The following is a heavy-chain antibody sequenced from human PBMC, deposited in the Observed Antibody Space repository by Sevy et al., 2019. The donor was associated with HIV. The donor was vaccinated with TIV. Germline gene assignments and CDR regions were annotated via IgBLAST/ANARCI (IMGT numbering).Heavy chain of an antibody. CDR2: ISAYNGNT. CDR1: GYTFTSYG. CDR3: ASAPGGFYGGLGY. Sequence: ASVKVSCKASGYTFTSYGISWVRQAPGQGREWMGWISAYNGNTNYAQKLQGRVTMTTDTSTGTAYMELRSRGSDGTAVYDCASAPGGFYGGLGYWGQGTLGTV. D-gene: IGHD3-16*01. V-gene: IGHV1-18*01. J-gene: IGHJ4*03.